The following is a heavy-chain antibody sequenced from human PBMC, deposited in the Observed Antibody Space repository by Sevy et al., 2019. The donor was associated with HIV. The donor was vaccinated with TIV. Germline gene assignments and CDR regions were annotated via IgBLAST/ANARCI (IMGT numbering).Heavy chain of an antibody. CDR2: VWPLESESET. CDR1: GYSFPSYW. D-gene: IGHD5-12*01. V-gene: IGHV5-51*01. CDR3: ARGRKWPSDFDF. J-gene: IGHJ4*02. Sequence: GESLKISCKASGYSFPSYWIAWVRQMPGKGLEWVGIVWPLESESETTYSPSFQGQVTISVDKSVNTAYLQWSSLKASDTAVYYCARGRKWPSDFDFWGQGTLVTVSS.